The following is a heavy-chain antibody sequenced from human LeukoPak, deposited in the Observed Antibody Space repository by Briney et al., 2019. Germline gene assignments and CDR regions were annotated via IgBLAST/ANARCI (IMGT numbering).Heavy chain of an antibody. V-gene: IGHV4-38-2*02. Sequence: SETLSLTCTVSGYSISSGYYWGWIRQPPGKGLEWIGSIYHSGSTYYNPSLKSRVTISVDTSKNQFSLKLSSVTAADTAVYYCARYRSYDFWSGYYRRSGYFDYWGQGTLVTVSS. J-gene: IGHJ4*02. CDR1: GYSISSGYY. CDR2: IYHSGST. D-gene: IGHD3-3*01. CDR3: ARYRSYDFWSGYYRRSGYFDY.